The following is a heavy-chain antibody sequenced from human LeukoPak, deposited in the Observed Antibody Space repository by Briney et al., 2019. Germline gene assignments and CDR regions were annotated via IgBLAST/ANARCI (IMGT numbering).Heavy chain of an antibody. Sequence: SETLSLTCTVSGGSISSSTYYWGGIRQPPGTGLEWIGSIYYTGSTYYNPSLKSRVTISVDTSKNQFSLNLSSVTAADTAVYYCARRSANYATVDYWGQGTLVTVSS. J-gene: IGHJ4*02. CDR3: ARRSANYATVDY. CDR2: IYYTGST. CDR1: GGSISSSTYY. D-gene: IGHD4/OR15-4a*01. V-gene: IGHV4-39*07.